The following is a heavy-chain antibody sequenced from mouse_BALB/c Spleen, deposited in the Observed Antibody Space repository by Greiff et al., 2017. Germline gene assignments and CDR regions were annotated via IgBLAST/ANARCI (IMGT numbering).Heavy chain of an antibody. Sequence: EVKLQESGGGLVKPGGSLKLSCAASGFTFSSYAMSWVRQSPEKRLEWVAEISSGGSYTYYPDTVTGRFTISRDNAKNTLYLEMSSLRSEDTAMYYCARGITTAPAWFAYWGQGTLVTVSA. CDR3: ARGITTAPAWFAY. D-gene: IGHD1-2*01. CDR1: GFTFSSYA. CDR2: ISSGGSYT. V-gene: IGHV5-9-4*01. J-gene: IGHJ3*01.